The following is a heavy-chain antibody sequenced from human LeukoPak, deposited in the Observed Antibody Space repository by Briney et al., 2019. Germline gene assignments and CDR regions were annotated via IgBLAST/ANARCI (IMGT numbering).Heavy chain of an antibody. Sequence: SGGSLRLSCAASGFTFSNAWMSWVRQAPGKGLEWVGRIKSKTDGGTTDYAAPVKGRFTISRDDSKNTLYLQMNSLKTEDTAVYYCTTLGVLRFLEWLIVPFDYWGQGTLVTVSS. CDR3: TTLGVLRFLEWLIVPFDY. D-gene: IGHD3-3*01. V-gene: IGHV3-15*01. J-gene: IGHJ4*02. CDR1: GFTFSNAW. CDR2: IKSKTDGGTT.